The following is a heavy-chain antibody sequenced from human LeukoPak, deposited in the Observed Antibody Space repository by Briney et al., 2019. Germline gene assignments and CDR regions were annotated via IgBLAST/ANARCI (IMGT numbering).Heavy chain of an antibody. V-gene: IGHV3-7*01. CDR1: GFTFSSYW. Sequence: GGSLRLSCAASGFTFSSYWMSWVRQAPGKGLEWVANINQNGSEKYYVDSLKGRFTISRDNAKNSLYLQMNSLRAEDTAVYYCASLYNSGWYWDFGAADAEYMDVWGKGPTVTVSS. D-gene: IGHD6-19*01. J-gene: IGHJ6*03. CDR2: INQNGSEK. CDR3: ASLYNSGWYWDFGAADAEYMDV.